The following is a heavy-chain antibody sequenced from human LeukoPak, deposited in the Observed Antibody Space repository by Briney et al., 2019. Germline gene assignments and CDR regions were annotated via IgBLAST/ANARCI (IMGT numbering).Heavy chain of an antibody. CDR1: GYTFTSYA. J-gene: IGHJ4*02. Sequence: ASVKVSCKASGYTFTSYAIQWVRQAPGQRLEWMGWINAGNGNTKYSQNLQGRVTITRDTSASTAYMELSSLRSEDTAVYYCARGPLGRNGAYFDYWGQGTLVTVSS. V-gene: IGHV1-3*01. CDR3: ARGPLGRNGAYFDY. CDR2: INAGNGNT. D-gene: IGHD7-27*01.